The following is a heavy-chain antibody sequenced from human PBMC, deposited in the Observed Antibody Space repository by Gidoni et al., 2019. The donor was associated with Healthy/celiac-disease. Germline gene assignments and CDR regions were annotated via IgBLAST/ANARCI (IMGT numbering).Heavy chain of an antibody. CDR2: ISAYNGNT. Sequence: QVQLVQSGAEVKKPGASVKVSCKASGYTFTSYGISWGRQAPGQGLEWMGWISAYNGNTNYAQKLQGRVTMTTDTSTSTAYMELRSLRSDDTAVYYCARNPEDYGASDDAFDIWGQGTMVTVSS. V-gene: IGHV1-18*01. D-gene: IGHD4-17*01. CDR3: ARNPEDYGASDDAFDI. J-gene: IGHJ3*02. CDR1: GYTFTSYG.